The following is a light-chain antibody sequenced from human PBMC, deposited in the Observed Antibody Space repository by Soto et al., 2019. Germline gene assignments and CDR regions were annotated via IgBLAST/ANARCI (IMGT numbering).Light chain of an antibody. CDR3: LQYDSYPWA. V-gene: IGKV1-17*01. CDR2: AAS. Sequence: DIQMTQSPSSLSASVGDRVTITCRASQDIRTDLGWYQQTPGKAPKRLIYAASSLQSGVPSRFSGSGSGTEFTLTISSLQPEDFATYFCLQYDSYPWAFGQGTKVEIK. CDR1: QDIRTD. J-gene: IGKJ1*01.